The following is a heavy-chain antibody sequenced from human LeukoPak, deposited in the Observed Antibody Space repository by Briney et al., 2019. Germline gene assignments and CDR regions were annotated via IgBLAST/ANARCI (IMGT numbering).Heavy chain of an antibody. CDR3: ARAHLLRPCGYFDY. V-gene: IGHV4-39*01. D-gene: IGHD3-22*01. CDR1: GGSISSSSYY. J-gene: IGHJ4*02. CDR2: IYYSGST. Sequence: SETLSLTCTVSGGSISSSSYYWGWIRQPPGRGLEWIGSIYYSGSTYYNPSLKSRVTISVDTSKNQFSLKLSSVTAADTAVYYCARAHLLRPCGYFDYWGQGTLVTVSS.